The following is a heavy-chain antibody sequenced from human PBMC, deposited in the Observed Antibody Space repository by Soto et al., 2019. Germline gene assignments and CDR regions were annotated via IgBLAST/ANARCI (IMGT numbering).Heavy chain of an antibody. CDR1: GDSVSSNSVA. J-gene: IGHJ5*02. CDR3: ATSGHASSGGQTWFDP. D-gene: IGHD6-19*01. CDR2: TYYRSRRYN. V-gene: IGHV6-1*01. Sequence: QVQLQQSGPGLVKPSQTLSLTCSISGDSVSSNSVAWNWIRQPPSRGQDWLGRTYYRSRRYNDYAVSLKALSNISPHTAKSQFSLQLTSGTAEDTAMSFCATSGHASSGGQTWFDPWGQGTLVTVSS.